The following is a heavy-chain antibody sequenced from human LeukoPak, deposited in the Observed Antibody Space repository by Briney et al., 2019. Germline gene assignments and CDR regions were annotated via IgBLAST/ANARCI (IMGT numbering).Heavy chain of an antibody. D-gene: IGHD2-2*02. CDR3: ARLGFVVPAVIFDY. Sequence: PGGSLRLSCAACGFTVSSNYMSWVRQAPGKGLEWVSVIYIGGSTYYADSVKGRFTISRDISKNTLYLQMNSLRAEDTAMYYCARLGFVVPAVIFDYWGQGTLVTVSS. J-gene: IGHJ4*02. CDR2: IYIGGST. V-gene: IGHV3-53*01. CDR1: GFTVSSNY.